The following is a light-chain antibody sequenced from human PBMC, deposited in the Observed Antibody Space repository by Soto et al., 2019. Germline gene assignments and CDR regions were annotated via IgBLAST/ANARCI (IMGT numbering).Light chain of an antibody. J-gene: IGLJ1*01. V-gene: IGLV2-14*01. CDR3: SSSTPTRGLV. CDR1: SSDLTYNS. Sequence: QSVLTQPASVSGSLGQSTSISCTEDSSDLTYNSVSWYQHHPHKAPKLIIYDVSYRPSGVSTRFSGSQSAGSASLTISGLQAEDEADYYCSSSTPTRGLVFGSGTKVTV. CDR2: DVS.